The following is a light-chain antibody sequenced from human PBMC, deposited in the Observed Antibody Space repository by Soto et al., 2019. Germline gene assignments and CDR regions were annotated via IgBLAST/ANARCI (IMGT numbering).Light chain of an antibody. V-gene: IGKV1-9*01. J-gene: IGKJ1*01. Sequence: DIQLTQSPSFLSASVGDRVTITCRASQGISSYLAWYQQKPGKAPKLLIYAASTCQSGVPSRFSGSGSGTEFTLPISSLQQEDFATYYCQQLNSYLTWTFGQGTKVEIK. CDR1: QGISSY. CDR2: AAS. CDR3: QQLNSYLTWT.